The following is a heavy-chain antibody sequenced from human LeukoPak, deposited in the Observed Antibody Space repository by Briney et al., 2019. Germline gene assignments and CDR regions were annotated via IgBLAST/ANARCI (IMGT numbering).Heavy chain of an antibody. D-gene: IGHD1-26*01. CDR2: INWNGGGT. Sequence: GRSLRLSCAATGFTFKDYGMHWVRQPPGKGLEWVSSINWNGGGTNYADSVKGRFTISRDNAKNSLYLQLSSLRPEDTALYYCAKHMRATNTYSFFGLDVWGQGTTVTVSS. J-gene: IGHJ6*02. CDR3: AKHMRATNTYSFFGLDV. CDR1: GFTFKDYG. V-gene: IGHV3-9*01.